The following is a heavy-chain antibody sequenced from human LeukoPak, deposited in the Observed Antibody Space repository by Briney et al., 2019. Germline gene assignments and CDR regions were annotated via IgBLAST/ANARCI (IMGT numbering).Heavy chain of an antibody. J-gene: IGHJ4*02. CDR2: IKQDGSEK. CDR3: ARDSPDFWSNYPDY. CDR1: GFTFSGFW. D-gene: IGHD3-3*01. V-gene: IGHV3-7*01. Sequence: GGSLRLSCGASGFTFSGFWTTWVRQAPGKGLEWVANIKQDGSEKYYVDSVKGRFTVSRDNAKNSLYLQMNSLRDEDTAVYYCARDSPDFWSNYPDYWGQGTLVTVSS.